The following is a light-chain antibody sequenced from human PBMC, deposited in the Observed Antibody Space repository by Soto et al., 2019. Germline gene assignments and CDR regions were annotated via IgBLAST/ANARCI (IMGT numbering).Light chain of an antibody. CDR3: SSYAASNNFEVV. V-gene: IGLV2-8*01. Sequence: QSALTQPPSASGSPGQSVTISCTGTSSDVGGHDFVSWYQHHPGKAPKLIIYEVTKRPSGVPDRFSGSKSGSTASLTVSGLPAEDEADYHCSSYAASNNFEVVFGGGTKLTVL. CDR1: SSDVGGHDF. CDR2: EVT. J-gene: IGLJ2*01.